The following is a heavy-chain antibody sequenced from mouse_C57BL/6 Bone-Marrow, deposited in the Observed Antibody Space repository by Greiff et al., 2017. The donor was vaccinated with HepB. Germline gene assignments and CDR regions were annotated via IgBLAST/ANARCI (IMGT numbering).Heavy chain of an antibody. CDR1: GYAFSSYW. CDR2: IYPGDGDT. Sequence: VKLMESGAELVKPGASVKISCKASGYAFSSYWMNWVKQRPGKGLEWIGQIYPGDGDTNYNGKFKGKATLTADKSTSTAYMQLSSLTSEDSAVYFCARYGYFWYFDVWGTGTTVTVSS. D-gene: IGHD2-2*01. CDR3: ARYGYFWYFDV. V-gene: IGHV1-80*01. J-gene: IGHJ1*03.